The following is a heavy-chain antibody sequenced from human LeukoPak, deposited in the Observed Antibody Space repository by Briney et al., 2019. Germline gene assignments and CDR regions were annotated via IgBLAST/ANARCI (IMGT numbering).Heavy chain of an antibody. CDR3: ARGVAAAYDY. J-gene: IGHJ4*02. V-gene: IGHV3-66*01. Sequence: ETLSLTCTVSGGSISSYYWSWVRQAPGKGLEWVSVIYSGGSTYYADSVKGRFTISRDNSKNTLYLQMNSLRAEDTAVYYCARGVAAAYDYWGQGTLVTVSS. D-gene: IGHD6-13*01. CDR1: GGSISSYY. CDR2: IYSGGST.